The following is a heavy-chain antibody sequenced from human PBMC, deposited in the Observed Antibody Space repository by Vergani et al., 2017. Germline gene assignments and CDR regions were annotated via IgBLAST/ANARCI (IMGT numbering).Heavy chain of an antibody. CDR2: IKSKTDGGTA. J-gene: IGHJ6*02. D-gene: IGHD3-10*01. CDR1: GFTFSNAW. Sequence: EVQLVESGGGLVKPGGSLRLSCAASGFTFSNAWMSWVRQAPGKGLEWVGRIKSKTDGGTADYAAPVKGRFTISRDDSKNTLYLQMKSLKTEYTALYYCTTDIGGITMVRGNWGYYYGMDVWGQGTTVTVSS. V-gene: IGHV3-15*01. CDR3: TTDIGGITMVRGNWGYYYGMDV.